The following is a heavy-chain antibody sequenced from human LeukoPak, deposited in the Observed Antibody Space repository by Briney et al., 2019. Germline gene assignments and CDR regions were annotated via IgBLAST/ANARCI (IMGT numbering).Heavy chain of an antibody. Sequence: GGSLRLSCAASGFAFNSFGLHWVRQAPGRGLEWLAVVWYDENKKDYADSVKGRFTISRDNSDKTLYLQMDSLRVEDTAVYYCARGSSNTWPPGAEYFEHWGQGALVTVSS. CDR2: VWYDENKK. CDR1: GFAFNSFG. CDR3: ARGSSNTWPPGAEYFEH. J-gene: IGHJ1*01. V-gene: IGHV3-33*01. D-gene: IGHD6-13*01.